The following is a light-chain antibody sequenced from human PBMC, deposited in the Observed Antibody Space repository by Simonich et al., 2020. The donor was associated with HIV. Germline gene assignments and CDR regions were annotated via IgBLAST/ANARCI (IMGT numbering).Light chain of an antibody. CDR2: KAS. V-gene: IGKV1-5*03. CDR1: QSISSW. CDR3: QQSYSVPYT. J-gene: IGKJ2*01. Sequence: DIQMTQSPSTLSASVGDRVTITCRASQSISSWLAWYQQKPGKAPKLLIYKASSLESGVPSRFSGSGSGTESTLTITSLQPEDFATYFCQQSYSVPYTFGQGTKLDIK.